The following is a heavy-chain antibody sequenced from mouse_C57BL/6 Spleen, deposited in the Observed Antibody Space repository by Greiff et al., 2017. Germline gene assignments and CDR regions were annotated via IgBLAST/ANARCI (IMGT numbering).Heavy chain of an antibody. CDR3: ASSNWDYAMDY. CDR1: GYSITSGYD. J-gene: IGHJ4*01. V-gene: IGHV3-1*01. Sequence: EVQLVESGPGMVKPSQSLSLTCTVTGYSITSGYDWHWIRHFPGNKLEWMGYISYSGSTNYNPSLKSRISITHDTSKNHFFLKLNSVTTEDTATYYCASSNWDYAMDYWGQGTSVTVSS. CDR2: ISYSGST. D-gene: IGHD4-1*01.